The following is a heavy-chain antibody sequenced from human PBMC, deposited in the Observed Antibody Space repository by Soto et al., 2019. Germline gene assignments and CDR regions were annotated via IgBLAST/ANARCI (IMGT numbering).Heavy chain of an antibody. V-gene: IGHV1-18*04. CDR2: ISPNSGRP. CDR3: VKRRYFDF. D-gene: IGHD6-25*01. J-gene: IGHJ4*02. CDR1: GYTFNKYD. Sequence: ASVKVSCKASGYTFNKYDITWVRQAPGQGLEWLGLISPNSGRPSYAQKFEGRVTMTTDTSTTTAYLELRSLRSDDTAVYYCVKRRYFDFWGQGTLVTVSS.